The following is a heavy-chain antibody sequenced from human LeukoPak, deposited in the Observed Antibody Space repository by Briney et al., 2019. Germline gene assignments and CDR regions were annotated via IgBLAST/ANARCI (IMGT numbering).Heavy chain of an antibody. Sequence: GASVKVSCKASGGTFSSYAISWVRQAPGQGLEWMGWISAYNGNTNYAQKLQGRVTMTTDTSTSTAYMELRSLRSDDTAVYYCARDRDVLRFLEWPFDFDYWGQGTLVTVSS. CDR3: ARDRDVLRFLEWPFDFDY. CDR1: GGTFSSYA. CDR2: ISAYNGNT. J-gene: IGHJ4*02. V-gene: IGHV1-18*01. D-gene: IGHD3-3*01.